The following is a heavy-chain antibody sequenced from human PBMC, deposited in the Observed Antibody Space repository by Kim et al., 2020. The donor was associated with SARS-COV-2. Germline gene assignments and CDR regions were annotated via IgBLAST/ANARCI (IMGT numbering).Heavy chain of an antibody. J-gene: IGHJ6*02. V-gene: IGHV3-11*06. CDR1: GFTFSDYY. CDR3: ARQRYDYGDYGPNYYYYYGMDV. D-gene: IGHD4-17*01. Sequence: GGSLRLSCAASGFTFSDYYMSWIRQAPGKGLEWVSYISSSSSYTNYADSVKGRFTISRDNAKNSLYLQMNSLRAEDTAVYYCARQRYDYGDYGPNYYYYYGMDVWGQGTTVTVSS. CDR2: ISSSSSYT.